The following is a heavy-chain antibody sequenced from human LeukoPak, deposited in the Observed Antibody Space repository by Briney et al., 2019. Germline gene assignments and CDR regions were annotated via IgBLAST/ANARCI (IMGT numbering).Heavy chain of an antibody. CDR1: GDYINTVHW. V-gene: IGHV4-4*01. J-gene: IGHJ4*02. CDR2: VFYSGKT. D-gene: IGHD5-24*01. Sequence: AGTLSLTCSLSGDYINTVHWWSWVRQPPGKGLEWIGEVFYSGKTDFNPSLTNRVTISLDKSKNQFSLKLTSVTAAATAVYSCEAASQTWLIDQWGQGTLV. CDR3: EAASQTWLIDQ.